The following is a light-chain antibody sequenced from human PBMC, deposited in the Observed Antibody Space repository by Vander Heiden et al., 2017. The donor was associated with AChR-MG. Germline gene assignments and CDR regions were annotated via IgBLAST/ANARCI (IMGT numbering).Light chain of an antibody. V-gene: IGLV2-11*01. CDR3: CSYAGSPYV. CDR1: SNDVGGYNY. J-gene: IGLJ1*01. Sequence: QSALTQPRSVSGSPGQSVTISCTGTSNDVGGYNYVSWYQQHPGKAPRLIIYDVIKRPSGVPDRFSGSKSDNTASLTISGLQAEDEADYHCCSYAGSPYVFGTGTTVTVL. CDR2: DVI.